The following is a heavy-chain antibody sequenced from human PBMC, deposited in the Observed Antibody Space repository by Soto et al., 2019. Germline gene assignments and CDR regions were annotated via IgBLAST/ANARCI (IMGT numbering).Heavy chain of an antibody. D-gene: IGHD5-12*01. CDR1: GFSLSSSGVR. J-gene: IGHJ4*02. CDR2: IYWNDDE. V-gene: IGHV2-5*01. CDR3: ANRQWRGSVDY. Sequence: QITLKESGPTLVKPTQTLTLTGIFSGFSLSSSGVRVVWSLQPPGKALEWLALIYWNDDELYSPSLKSRLTITKDTSTTQVVITMTNMDTVETGTYYCANRQWRGSVDYWGKGTLVTVSS.